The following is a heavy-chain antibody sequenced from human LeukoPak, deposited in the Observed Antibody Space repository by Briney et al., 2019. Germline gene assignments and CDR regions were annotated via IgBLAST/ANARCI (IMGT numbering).Heavy chain of an antibody. CDR3: ARDFSYGVKGAFEY. CDR2: LRYDGSGK. V-gene: IGHV3-30*02. Sequence: GGSLRLSCAASGFTFSRFGMHWVRQGPGKGLEWVAFLRYDGSGKSYAESVKGRFIISRDNSKNILYVQMDSLRTEDTGVYFCARDFSYGVKGAFEYWGQGTLVTVSS. D-gene: IGHD3-10*01. CDR1: GFTFSRFG. J-gene: IGHJ4*02.